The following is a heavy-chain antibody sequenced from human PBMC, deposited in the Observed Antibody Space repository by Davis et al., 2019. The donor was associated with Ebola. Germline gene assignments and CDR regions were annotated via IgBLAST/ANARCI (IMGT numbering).Heavy chain of an antibody. Sequence: KVSCKGSGYSFTSHWIAWVRQMPGKGLEWMGIIYPDDSDSRYSPSFQGQVTISADKSISTAYLKWRSLKTSDTAMYYCARLFRGYSGYQDYWGQGTLVTVSS. CDR2: IYPDDSDS. J-gene: IGHJ4*02. CDR3: ARLFRGYSGYQDY. D-gene: IGHD5-12*01. V-gene: IGHV5-51*01. CDR1: GYSFTSHW.